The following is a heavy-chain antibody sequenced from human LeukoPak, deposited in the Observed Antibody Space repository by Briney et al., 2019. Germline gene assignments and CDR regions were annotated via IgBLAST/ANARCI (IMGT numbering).Heavy chain of an antibody. Sequence: ASVKVSCKASGYTFTGYFMHWVRQAPGQGLDWMGWINPNTGGTKYAQKFQGRVTMTRDTSIGTAYMELSTVTSGDTAVYFCARVHATGYFSLDLGYWGQGTLVTVSS. J-gene: IGHJ4*02. V-gene: IGHV1-2*02. CDR3: ARVHATGYFSLDLGY. CDR1: GYTFTGYF. CDR2: INPNTGGT. D-gene: IGHD3-9*01.